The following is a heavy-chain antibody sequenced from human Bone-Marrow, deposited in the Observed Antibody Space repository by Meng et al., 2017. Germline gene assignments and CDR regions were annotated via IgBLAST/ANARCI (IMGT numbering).Heavy chain of an antibody. Sequence: GSLRLSCTVSGGSVSSGSYNWSWTRQPPGKGLEWIGYIYYSGSTNYNPSLKSRVTISVDTSKNQFSLKLSSVTAADTAVYYCARENWNYNYYYYYGMDVWGQGTTVTVSS. CDR3: ARENWNYNYYYYYGMDV. CDR1: GGSVSSGSYN. J-gene: IGHJ6*02. V-gene: IGHV4-61*01. CDR2: IYYSGST. D-gene: IGHD1-7*01.